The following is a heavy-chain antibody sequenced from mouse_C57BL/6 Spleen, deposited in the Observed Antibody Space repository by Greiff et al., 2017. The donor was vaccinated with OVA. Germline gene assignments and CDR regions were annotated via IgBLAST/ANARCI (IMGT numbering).Heavy chain of an antibody. CDR1: GFTFSSYG. V-gene: IGHV5-6*01. D-gene: IGHD2-12*01. CDR3: ARQYSQYYFDY. J-gene: IGHJ2*01. Sequence: EVHLVESGGDLVKPGGSLKLSCAASGFTFSSYGMSWVRQTPDKRLEWVATISSGGSYTYYPDSVKGRFTISRDNAKNTLYLQMSSLKSEDTAMYYCARQYSQYYFDYWGQGTTLTVSS. CDR2: ISSGGSYT.